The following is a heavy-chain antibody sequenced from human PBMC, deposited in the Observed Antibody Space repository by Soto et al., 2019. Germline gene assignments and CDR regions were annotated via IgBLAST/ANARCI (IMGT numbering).Heavy chain of an antibody. J-gene: IGHJ3*02. D-gene: IGHD3-10*01. CDR2: IYHTGNT. CDR1: GDSISNSRFY. CDR3: ARRYGSVFDI. V-gene: IGHV4-39*07. Sequence: SETLSLTCSVSGDSISNSRFYWAWIRQPPGEGLEWIGSIYHTGNTYYSPSLKSRVTISVDTSKNQFSLKLSSVTAADTALYYCARRYGSVFDIWGQGTMVTVSS.